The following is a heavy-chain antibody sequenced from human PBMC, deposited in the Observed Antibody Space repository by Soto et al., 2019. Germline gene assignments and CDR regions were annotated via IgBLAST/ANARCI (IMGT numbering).Heavy chain of an antibody. Sequence: QVQLLQSGAEVKKPGSSVKVSCKVSGGAFSNYALNWVRHGPGQRLELLGGIIPLHNTSNYSLKFLGRVTVTADISSTTVYMELNSLTSDDTATYYCASWSNWNPLYYDGLDVWGQGTTVTVSS. CDR2: IIPLHNTS. D-gene: IGHD1-20*01. CDR1: GGAFSNYA. J-gene: IGHJ6*02. CDR3: ASWSNWNPLYYDGLDV. V-gene: IGHV1-69*06.